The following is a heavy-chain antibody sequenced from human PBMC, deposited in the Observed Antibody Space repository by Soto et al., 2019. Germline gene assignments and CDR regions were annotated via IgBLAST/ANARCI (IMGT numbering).Heavy chain of an antibody. CDR2: ISYDGSNK. Sequence: GGSLRLSCAASGFTFSSYGMHWVRQAPGKGLEWVAVISYDGSNKYYADSVKGRFTISRDNSKNTLYLQMNSLRAEDTAVYYCAKDPFRVNYDYIWGSYRYGAFDIWGQGTMVPSPQ. CDR3: AKDPFRVNYDYIWGSYRYGAFDI. J-gene: IGHJ3*02. CDR1: GFTFSSYG. V-gene: IGHV3-30*18. D-gene: IGHD3-16*02.